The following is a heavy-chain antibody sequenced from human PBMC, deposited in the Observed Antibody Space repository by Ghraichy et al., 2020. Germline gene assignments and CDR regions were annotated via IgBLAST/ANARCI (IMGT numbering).Heavy chain of an antibody. J-gene: IGHJ5*02. V-gene: IGHV4-34*01. CDR1: GGSFSGYY. D-gene: IGHD2-21*02. Sequence: SETLSLTCAVYGGSFSGYYWSWIRQPPGKGLEWIGEINHSGSTNYNPSLKSRVTISVDTSKNQFSLKLSSVTAADTAVYYCARGSGDASGRPYCGGDCYSGGWFDPWGQGTLVTVSS. CDR2: INHSGST. CDR3: ARGSGDASGRPYCGGDCYSGGWFDP.